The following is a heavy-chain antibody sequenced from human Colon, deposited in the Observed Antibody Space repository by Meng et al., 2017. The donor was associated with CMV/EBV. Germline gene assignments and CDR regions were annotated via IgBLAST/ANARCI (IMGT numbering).Heavy chain of an antibody. V-gene: IGHV3-21*01. Sequence: GESLKISCVVSGLTFGSSTMSWVRQAPGKGLEWVASINSYAYNIGYADSVKGRFTISRDNAKNSLYLQMNSLGAEDTAVYLCVREIRRAWFDPWGQGTLVTVSS. J-gene: IGHJ5*02. CDR2: INSYAYNI. CDR1: GLTFGSST. CDR3: VREIRRAWFDP.